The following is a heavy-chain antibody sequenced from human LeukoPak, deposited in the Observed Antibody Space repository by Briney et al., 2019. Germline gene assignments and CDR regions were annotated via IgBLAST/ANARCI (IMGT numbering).Heavy chain of an antibody. CDR2: ISDNGGRT. J-gene: IGHJ4*02. Sequence: GGSLTLSCTASGFTYVTYAMSWVRQAPGKGLEWVSCISDNGGRTYYADSMKGRFTVSRDNSRNTLYLQMHSLRADDTAVYYCARNSYSTGWYFFDYWGRGTLVTVSS. D-gene: IGHD6-19*01. CDR3: ARNSYSTGWYFFDY. CDR1: GFTYVTYA. V-gene: IGHV3-23*01.